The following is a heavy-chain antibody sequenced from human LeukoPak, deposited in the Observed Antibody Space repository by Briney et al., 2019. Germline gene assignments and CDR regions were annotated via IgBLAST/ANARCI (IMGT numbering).Heavy chain of an antibody. CDR1: GGSISSGDYY. CDR2: IYYSGST. J-gene: IGHJ4*02. V-gene: IGHV4-30-4*08. Sequence: SETLSLTXTVSGGSISSGDYYWSWIRQPPGKGLDWIGYIYYSGSTYYNPSLKSRVTISVDTSKNQFSLKLSSVTAADTAVYYCARELPTFEYFDYWGQGTLVTVSS. D-gene: IGHD6-6*01. CDR3: ARELPTFEYFDY.